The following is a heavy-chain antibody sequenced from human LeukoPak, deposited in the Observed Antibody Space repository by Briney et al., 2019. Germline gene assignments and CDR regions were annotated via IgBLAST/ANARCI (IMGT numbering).Heavy chain of an antibody. D-gene: IGHD3-22*01. Sequence: SGGSLRLSCAASGFTFSSYGMHWVRQAAGKGLDWVAFIRYDGSNKYYAESVKGRFTISRDNSKNTLYLQMNSLRSEDTAVYYCVSWVGYLYYFEYWGQGTLVTVSS. V-gene: IGHV3-30*02. CDR3: VSWVGYLYYFEY. CDR1: GFTFSSYG. J-gene: IGHJ4*02. CDR2: IRYDGSNK.